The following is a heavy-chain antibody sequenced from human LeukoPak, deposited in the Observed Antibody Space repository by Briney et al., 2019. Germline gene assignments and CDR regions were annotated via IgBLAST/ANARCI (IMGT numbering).Heavy chain of an antibody. J-gene: IGHJ4*02. CDR3: ARPAGQSRSRELDS. CDR2: IYPGDSDT. D-gene: IGHD6-6*01. Sequence: GESLKISCEGSGYNFNDYWIAWVRQMPGKGLEWMGLIYPGDSDTRYNPSFHGQITISVDKSIGPAYLQWSSLKASDSAMYYCARPAGQSRSRELDSWGQGTLVTVSS. V-gene: IGHV5-51*01. CDR1: GYNFNDYW.